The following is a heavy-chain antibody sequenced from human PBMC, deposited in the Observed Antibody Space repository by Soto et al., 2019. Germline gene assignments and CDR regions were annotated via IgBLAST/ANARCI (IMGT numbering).Heavy chain of an antibody. Sequence: QVQLVQSGAEVKKPGASVKVSCKASGYTFTSYDINWVRQATGQGLEWMGWMNPNSGNTGYAQKFQGRVTMTRNTSLSTPYRELGTLTSEDTAVYYCARGVGGFGGDYVHDYWGQGTLVTVSS. J-gene: IGHJ4*02. D-gene: IGHD3-16*01. V-gene: IGHV1-8*01. CDR2: MNPNSGNT. CDR1: GYTFTSYD. CDR3: ARGVGGFGGDYVHDY.